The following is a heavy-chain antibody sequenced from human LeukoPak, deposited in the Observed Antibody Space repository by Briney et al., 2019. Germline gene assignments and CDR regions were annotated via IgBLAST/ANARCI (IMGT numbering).Heavy chain of an antibody. Sequence: PGGSLRLSCAASGFTFSSYEMNWVRQAPGKGLEWVSYISSSGSSKYYADSVKGRFTISRDNAKSSLYLQMNSLRAEDTAVYYCARDFSPQGSSGWLVYWGQGTLVTVSS. CDR1: GFTFSSYE. J-gene: IGHJ4*02. D-gene: IGHD6-19*01. V-gene: IGHV3-48*03. CDR3: ARDFSPQGSSGWLVY. CDR2: ISSSGSSK.